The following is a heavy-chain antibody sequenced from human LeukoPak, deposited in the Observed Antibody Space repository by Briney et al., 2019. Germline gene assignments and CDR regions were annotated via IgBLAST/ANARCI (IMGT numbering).Heavy chain of an antibody. J-gene: IGHJ4*02. CDR2: IIPIFGTA. V-gene: IGHV1-69*05. CDR1: GGTFSSYA. CDR3: ASAMVATRNTYYFDY. D-gene: IGHD4/OR15-4a*01. Sequence: ASVKVSCKASGGTFSSYAISWVRQAPGQGLEWMGRIIPIFGTANYAQKFQGRVTITTDESTSTAYMELSSLRSEDTAVYYCASAMVATRNTYYFDYWGQGTLVTVSS.